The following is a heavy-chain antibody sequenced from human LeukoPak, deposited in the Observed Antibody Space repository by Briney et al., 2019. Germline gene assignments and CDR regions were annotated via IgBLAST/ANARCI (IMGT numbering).Heavy chain of an antibody. Sequence: SETLSLTCTVAGDSIHSSAYYWSWVRQPPGRGLEWIGSIYYTGDTYYTPSLKNRLTISVDTSKNQFSLTLNSMTAADTAVYYCSNFDFWGQGTLVTVSS. CDR3: SNFDF. D-gene: IGHD2-8*01. CDR2: IYYTGDT. CDR1: GDSIHSSAYY. J-gene: IGHJ4*02. V-gene: IGHV4-39*07.